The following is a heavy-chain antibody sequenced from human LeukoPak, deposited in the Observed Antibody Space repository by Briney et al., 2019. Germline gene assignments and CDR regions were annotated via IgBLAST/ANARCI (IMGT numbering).Heavy chain of an antibody. CDR2: ISSSSSYT. CDR1: GFTFSDYY. Sequence: GGSLRLSCAASGFTFSDYYMSWIRQAPGKGLEWVSYISSSSSYTNYADSVKGRFTISRDNAKNSLYLQMNSLRAEDTAVYYCARSIQPHSSGYYLNWFDPWGQGTLVTVSS. V-gene: IGHV3-11*06. J-gene: IGHJ5*02. D-gene: IGHD3-22*01. CDR3: ARSIQPHSSGYYLNWFDP.